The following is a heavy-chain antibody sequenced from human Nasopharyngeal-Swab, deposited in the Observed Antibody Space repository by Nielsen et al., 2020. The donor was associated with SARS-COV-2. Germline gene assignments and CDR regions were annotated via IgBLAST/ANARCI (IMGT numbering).Heavy chain of an antibody. J-gene: IGHJ4*02. V-gene: IGHV3-9*01. CDR3: ARVAYGDYLDH. CDR2: ISWNGNIR. Sequence: SLKISCAASGFTFNSYAMYWVRQAPGKGLEWVSGISWNGNIRGHADSVEGRFTISRDNAKSSLYLQMNSLRAEDTAVYYCARVAYGDYLDHWGQGTLVTVSS. D-gene: IGHD4-17*01. CDR1: GFTFNSYA.